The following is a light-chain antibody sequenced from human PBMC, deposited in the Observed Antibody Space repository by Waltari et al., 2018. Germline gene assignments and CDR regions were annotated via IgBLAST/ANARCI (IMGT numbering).Light chain of an antibody. CDR3: QQCYTFPYT. Sequence: DIVLTQPPDSLAVSLGARATINCKSSQSVLSSSNNKNYLVLYQQEPVQPPKLLITWASTRESGVPYRFIGSWSGTDFTLTISSLQAEDVAVYYCQQCYTFPYTFGQGTKLEIK. J-gene: IGKJ2*01. CDR1: QSVLSSSNNKNY. V-gene: IGKV4-1*01. CDR2: WAS.